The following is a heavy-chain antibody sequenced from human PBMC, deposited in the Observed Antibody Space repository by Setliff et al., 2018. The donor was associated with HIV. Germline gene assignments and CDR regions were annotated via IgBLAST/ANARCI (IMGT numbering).Heavy chain of an antibody. CDR1: GYSISSGYY. J-gene: IGHJ4*02. CDR2: IYHSGST. D-gene: IGHD3-22*01. Sequence: PSETLSLTCAVSGYSISSGYYWGWIRQPPGKGLEWIGSIYHSGSTYYNPSLKSRVTISVDTSKNQFSLKLSSVTAADTAVYYCARGDYYDSSGYSLYYFDYWGQGTLVTVSS. V-gene: IGHV4-38-2*01. CDR3: ARGDYYDSSGYSLYYFDY.